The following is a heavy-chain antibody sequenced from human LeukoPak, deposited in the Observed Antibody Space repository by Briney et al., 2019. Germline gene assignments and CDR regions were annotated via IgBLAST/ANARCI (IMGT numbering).Heavy chain of an antibody. CDR3: ARGYSGSL. V-gene: IGHV3-66*01. J-gene: IGHJ4*02. CDR1: GFTFSSYA. CDR2: IYSGGST. Sequence: GGSLRLSCAASGFTFSSYAMSWVRQAPGKGLEWVSVIYSGGSTYYADSVKGRFTISRDNSKNTLYLQMNSLRAEDTAVYYRARGYSGSLWSQGTLVTVSS. D-gene: IGHD1-26*01.